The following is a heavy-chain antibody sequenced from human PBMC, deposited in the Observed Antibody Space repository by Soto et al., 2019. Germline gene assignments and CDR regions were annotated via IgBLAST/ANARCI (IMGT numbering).Heavy chain of an antibody. V-gene: IGHV3-21*01. CDR3: ARDSFCSSTSCPYDFDY. Sequence: GGSLRLSCAASGFTFSSYSMYWVRQAPGKGLEWVSFISSSGSYIYYADSVKGRFTISRDNAKNSLYLQLNSLRAEDTAVYYCARDSFCSSTSCPYDFDYWGQGTLVTVSS. CDR1: GFTFSSYS. CDR2: ISSSGSYI. D-gene: IGHD2-2*01. J-gene: IGHJ4*02.